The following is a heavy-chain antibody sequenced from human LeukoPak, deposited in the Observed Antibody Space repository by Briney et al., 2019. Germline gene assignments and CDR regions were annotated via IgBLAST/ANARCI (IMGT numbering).Heavy chain of an antibody. CDR2: IYWDNDR. V-gene: IGHV2-5*02. Sequence: SGPTLVQPTQTLTLTCTFSGFSISTYGVGVAWIRQPPGKALEYLALIYWDNDRRYRPPLTSRLTVSKDTSKNQVVLTMTDMDPVDTATYYCAHRLTNSGYDWNSGLFDYWGQGILVTVSS. D-gene: IGHD5-12*01. J-gene: IGHJ4*02. CDR1: GFSISTYGVG. CDR3: AHRLTNSGYDWNSGLFDY.